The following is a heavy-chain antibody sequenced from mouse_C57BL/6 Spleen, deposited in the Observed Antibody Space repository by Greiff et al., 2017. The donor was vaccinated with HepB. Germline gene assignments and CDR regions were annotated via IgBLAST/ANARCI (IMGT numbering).Heavy chain of an antibody. V-gene: IGHV5-17*01. CDR1: GFTFSDYG. CDR3: ATHGHYYAMDY. D-gene: IGHD1-2*01. J-gene: IGHJ4*01. Sequence: EVHLVESGGGLVKPGESLKLSCAASGFTFSDYGMHWVRQAPAKGLQWVAYISSGSSTIYYADTVKGRFTISRDNAKNTLFLQMTSLRSEDTAMYYCATHGHYYAMDYWGQGTSVTVSS. CDR2: ISSGSSTI.